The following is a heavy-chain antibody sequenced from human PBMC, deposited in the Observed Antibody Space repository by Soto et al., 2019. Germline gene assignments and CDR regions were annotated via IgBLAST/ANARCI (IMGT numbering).Heavy chain of an antibody. Sequence: ASVKVSCKASGYTFTSYAMRWVRQAPGQRLEWMGWINAGNGNTKYSQKFQGRVTITGDTSASTAYMELSSLRSEDTAVYYCARGLNGYSHYFDYWGQGTLVTVSS. CDR1: GYTFTSYA. CDR3: ARGLNGYSHYFDY. V-gene: IGHV1-3*01. D-gene: IGHD5-18*01. J-gene: IGHJ4*02. CDR2: INAGNGNT.